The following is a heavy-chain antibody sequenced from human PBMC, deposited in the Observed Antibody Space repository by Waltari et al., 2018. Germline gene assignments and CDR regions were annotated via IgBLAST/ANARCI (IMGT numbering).Heavy chain of an antibody. Sequence: EVHLVESGGGLVQPGGSLRLSCAASGFTFITYWMTWGRQAPGKVLEWLANIKGDGSQKNDVDSVKGRFTISRDTANNSLYLQMNSLRAEDTAVYYCARDPHYSNFDYWGQGTLVTVSS. CDR2: IKGDGSQK. V-gene: IGHV3-7*01. J-gene: IGHJ4*02. CDR3: ARDPHYSNFDY. D-gene: IGHD4-4*01. CDR1: GFTFITYW.